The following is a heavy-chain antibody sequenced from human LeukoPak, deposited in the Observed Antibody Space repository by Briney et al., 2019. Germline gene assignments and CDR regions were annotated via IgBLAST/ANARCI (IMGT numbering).Heavy chain of an antibody. CDR3: ARDRYYYDSSGYQPLDY. V-gene: IGHV1-18*01. Sequence: VASVNVSCTASGYTFTSYSISWVRQAPGQGLEWMGWISAYNGNTNYAQKLQGRVTMTTDTSTSTVYMELSSLRSEDTAVYYCARDRYYYDSSGYQPLDYRGQGTLVTVSS. CDR2: ISAYNGNT. J-gene: IGHJ4*02. D-gene: IGHD3-22*01. CDR1: GYTFTSYS.